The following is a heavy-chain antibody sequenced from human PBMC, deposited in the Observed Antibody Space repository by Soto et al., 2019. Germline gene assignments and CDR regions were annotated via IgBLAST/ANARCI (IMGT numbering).Heavy chain of an antibody. D-gene: IGHD3-10*01. CDR3: ARVRDGSGSALDY. Sequence: EVQLVESGGGLGQPGGSLRLSCAASGFTFSSYEMNWVRHAPGKGLEWVSYISSSGSTVYYADSVKGRFTISRDNAKNSLYLQMNSLRAEDTAVYYCARVRDGSGSALDYWGQGTLVTVSS. CDR2: ISSSGSTV. CDR1: GFTFSSYE. J-gene: IGHJ4*02. V-gene: IGHV3-48*03.